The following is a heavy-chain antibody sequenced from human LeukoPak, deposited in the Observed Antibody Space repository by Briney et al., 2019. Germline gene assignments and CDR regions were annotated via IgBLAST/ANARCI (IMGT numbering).Heavy chain of an antibody. CDR3: ARDRCSGGGCYSGYAFDI. Sequence: GGSLRLSCAASGFTFSSYGMHWVRQAPGKGLEWVSSISSSSSYIYYADSVKGRFTISRDNAKNSLYLQMNSLRAEDTAVYYCARDRCSGGGCYSGYAFDIWGQGTMVTVSS. J-gene: IGHJ3*02. CDR1: GFTFSSYG. V-gene: IGHV3-21*01. CDR2: ISSSSSYI. D-gene: IGHD2-15*01.